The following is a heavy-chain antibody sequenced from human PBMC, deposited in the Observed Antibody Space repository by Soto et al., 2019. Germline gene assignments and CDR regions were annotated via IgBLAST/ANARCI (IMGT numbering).Heavy chain of an antibody. Sequence: LXLSCAVSGVTGNINFMSWVRQAPGKGLEWVSVIFSGGNADYADSLKGRFIMSRDISKNTLYLQMNSLRAEDTAVYFCVKEFRGAFDYWGQGNLVTVSS. V-gene: IGHV3-53*01. CDR2: IFSGGNA. J-gene: IGHJ4*02. CDR1: GVTGNINF. D-gene: IGHD3-10*01. CDR3: VKEFRGAFDY.